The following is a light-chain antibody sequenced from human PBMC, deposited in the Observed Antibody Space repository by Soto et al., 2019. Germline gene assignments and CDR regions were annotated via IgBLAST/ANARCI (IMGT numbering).Light chain of an antibody. CDR2: EVS. Sequence: IVMTQTPLSLSVTPGQSASFSCKSSQSLLYSNGKTYLYWYLQKPGLPPQLLIYEVSNRISGVPERFSGSGSGTDFTLKISRVEAEDVGVYYCMQSTQVPLTFGGGTKVEIK. V-gene: IGKV2D-29*01. CDR3: MQSTQVPLT. J-gene: IGKJ4*01. CDR1: QSLLYSNGKTY.